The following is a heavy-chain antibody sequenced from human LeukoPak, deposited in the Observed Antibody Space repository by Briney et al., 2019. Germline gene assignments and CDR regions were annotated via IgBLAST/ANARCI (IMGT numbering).Heavy chain of an antibody. V-gene: IGHV4-4*02. CDR1: GGSISSSNW. CDR2: IYHSGST. Sequence: PSETLSLTCAVSGGSISSSNWWSWVRQPPGKGLEWIGEIYHSGSTNYNPSLKSRVTISVDKSKNQFSLKLSSVTAADTAVYYCARHGVSTIWPRGTMVRGAQDVWGQGTTVTVSS. D-gene: IGHD3-10*01. J-gene: IGHJ6*02. CDR3: ARHGVSTIWPRGTMVRGAQDV.